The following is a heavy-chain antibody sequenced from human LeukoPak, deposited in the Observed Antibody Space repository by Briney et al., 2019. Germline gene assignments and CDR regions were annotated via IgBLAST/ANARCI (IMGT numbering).Heavy chain of an antibody. J-gene: IGHJ4*02. CDR2: ISSSSSYI. D-gene: IGHD4-23*01. CDR3: ARATVARDTASDY. V-gene: IGHV3-21*01. CDR1: GFTFSSYS. Sequence: KPGGSLRLSCAASGFTFSSYSMNWVRQAPGKGLEWVSSISSSSSYIYYADSVKGRFTISRDNAENSLYLQMNSLRAEDTAVYYCARATVARDTASDYWGQGTLVTVSS.